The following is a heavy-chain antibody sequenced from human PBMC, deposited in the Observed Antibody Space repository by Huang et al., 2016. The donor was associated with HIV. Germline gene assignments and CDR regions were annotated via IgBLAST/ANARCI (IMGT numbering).Heavy chain of an antibody. D-gene: IGHD6-13*01. V-gene: IGHV4-59*01. CDR3: ARRSSPGRYFDY. Sequence: QVQLQESGPGLVKPSETLSLTCTVSGGSISSYYWSWIRQPPGKGLEWIGYIYYRGSTNYNPSFQSRVTISVDTSKNQFSLKLSSVTAADTAVYYCARRSSPGRYFDYWGQGTLVTVSS. CDR2: IYYRGST. CDR1: GGSISSYY. J-gene: IGHJ4*02.